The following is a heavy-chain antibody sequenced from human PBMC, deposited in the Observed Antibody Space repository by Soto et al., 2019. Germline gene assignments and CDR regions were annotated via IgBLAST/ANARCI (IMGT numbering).Heavy chain of an antibody. D-gene: IGHD6-19*01. J-gene: IGHJ5*02. CDR1: GGTFSSYT. Sequence: QVQLVQSGAEVKKPGSSVKVSCKASGGTFSSYTISWVRQAPGQGLEWMGRIIPILGIANYAQKFQGRVTITADNSTSTAYMELSSLRSEDTAVYYCASQSSGWYPAIGWFDPWGQGTLVTVSS. CDR2: IIPILGIA. CDR3: ASQSSGWYPAIGWFDP. V-gene: IGHV1-69*02.